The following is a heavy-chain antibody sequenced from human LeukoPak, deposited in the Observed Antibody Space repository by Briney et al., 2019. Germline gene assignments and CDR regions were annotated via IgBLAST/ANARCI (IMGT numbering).Heavy chain of an antibody. CDR3: AVGGVYYYDSSGQYYFGY. CDR2: IYYSGST. CDR1: GGSISSSSYY. D-gene: IGHD3-22*01. Sequence: SETLSLTCTVSGGSISSSSYYWGWIRQPPGKGLEWIGSIYYSGSTYYNPSLKSRVTISVDTSKNQFSLKLSSVTAADTAVYYCAVGGVYYYDSSGQYYFGYWGQGTLVTVSS. V-gene: IGHV4-39*01. J-gene: IGHJ4*02.